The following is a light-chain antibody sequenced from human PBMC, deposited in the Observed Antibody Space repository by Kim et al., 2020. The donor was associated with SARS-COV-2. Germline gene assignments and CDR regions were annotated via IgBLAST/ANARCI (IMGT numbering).Light chain of an antibody. J-gene: IGLJ1*01. CDR2: GNT. CDR3: QSFDSSLSTYV. Sequence: TVTISCTGSSSNIGTVYDVPWYQHLPGIAPKLLIFGNTNRPSGVPDRFSGSKSGTSASLAITGLQAEDEADYYCQSFDSSLSTYVFGSGTKVTVL. V-gene: IGLV1-40*01. CDR1: SSNIGTVYD.